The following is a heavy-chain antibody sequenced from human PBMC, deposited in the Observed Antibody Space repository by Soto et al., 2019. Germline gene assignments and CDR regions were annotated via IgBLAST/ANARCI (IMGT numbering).Heavy chain of an antibody. CDR3: ARLLSSYSSSWYYFDS. CDR1: SPSIAIFF. CDR2: VYDSGST. D-gene: IGHD6-13*01. J-gene: IGHJ4*02. Sequence: SGTLFLTCTFLSPSIAIFFWSWIRQPPGKGLEWIGYVYDSGSTNYNPSLESRLTISIDTSKNQFSLKLSSVTAADTAVYYCARLLSSYSSSWYYFDSWGQG. V-gene: IGHV4-59*01.